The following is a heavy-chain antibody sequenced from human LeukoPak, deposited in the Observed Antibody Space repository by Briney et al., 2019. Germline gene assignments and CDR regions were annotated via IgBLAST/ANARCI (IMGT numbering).Heavy chain of an antibody. J-gene: IGHJ5*02. CDR2: IVVGSGNT. D-gene: IGHD3-22*01. Sequence: SVKVSCKASGYTFTGYYMHWVRQAPGQGLEWIGWIVVGSGNTNYAQKFQERVTITRDMSTSTAYMELSSLRSEDTAVYYCAAEPYYYDSSGYYLWGQGTLVTVSS. V-gene: IGHV1-58*02. CDR1: GYTFTGYY. CDR3: AAEPYYYDSSGYYL.